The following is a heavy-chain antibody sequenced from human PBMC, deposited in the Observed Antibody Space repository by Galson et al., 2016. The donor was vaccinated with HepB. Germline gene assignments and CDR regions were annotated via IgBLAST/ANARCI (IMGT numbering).Heavy chain of an antibody. V-gene: IGHV2-70*01. J-gene: IGHJ4*02. CDR3: ARILSDYDTLTVSAYYFDF. Sequence: PALVKPTQTLTLTCTFSGFSLSTSGMCVSWIRQPPGKALEWLALIDWDDDKYYNTSLKTRLTISKATSKNQVALTMTNMDPVDTATYYCARILSDYDTLTVSAYYFDFWGQGTLVTFSS. D-gene: IGHD3-9*01. CDR1: GFSLSTSGMC. CDR2: IDWDDDK.